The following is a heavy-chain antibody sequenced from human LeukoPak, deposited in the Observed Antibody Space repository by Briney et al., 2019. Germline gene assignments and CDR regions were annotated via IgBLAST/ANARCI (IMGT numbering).Heavy chain of an antibody. D-gene: IGHD5-18*01. CDR2: ISSSSSYI. V-gene: IGHV3-21*01. CDR3: ASPRVRGYSYGYDY. Sequence: GGSLRLSCAASGFTFRNYAMTWVRQAPGKGLEWVSSISSSSSYIYYADSVKGRFTISRDNAKNSLYLQMNSLRAEDTAVYYCASPRVRGYSYGYDYWGQGTLVTVSS. CDR1: GFTFRNYA. J-gene: IGHJ4*02.